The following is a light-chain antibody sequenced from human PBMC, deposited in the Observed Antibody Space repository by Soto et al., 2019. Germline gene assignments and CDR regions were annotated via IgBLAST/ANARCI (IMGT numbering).Light chain of an antibody. Sequence: DIQMTQSPSTLSGSVGDRVTITCRASQTISSRLAWYQQKPGKGPKLLIYEASNLQGGGPSRFSGGGSGTEFALTITNLQPHDSATYYCQQYSSPPWTFGQGTKVEIK. CDR2: EAS. V-gene: IGKV1-5*03. CDR1: QTISSR. CDR3: QQYSSPPWT. J-gene: IGKJ1*01.